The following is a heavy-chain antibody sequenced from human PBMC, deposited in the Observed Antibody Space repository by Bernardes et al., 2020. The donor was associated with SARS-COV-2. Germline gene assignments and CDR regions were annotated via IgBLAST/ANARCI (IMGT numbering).Heavy chain of an antibody. V-gene: IGHV1-18*04. Sequence: ASVKVSCKASGYDYTKYGIVWVRQAPGHGLEWLGWISGYNGNTHFARNLQARIIMTSDLPTSTAFMELRRLTSDDTALYFCAGVEGFCSGGTCFSLFYFDHWGQGTLVTVSS. CDR2: ISGYNGNT. CDR3: AGVEGFCSGGTCFSLFYFDH. CDR1: GYDYTKYG. D-gene: IGHD2-15*01. J-gene: IGHJ4*02.